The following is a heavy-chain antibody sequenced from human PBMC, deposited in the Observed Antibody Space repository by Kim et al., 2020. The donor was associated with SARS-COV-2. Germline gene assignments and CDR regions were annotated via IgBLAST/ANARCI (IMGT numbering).Heavy chain of an antibody. CDR3: ARHPYYYDSSGYYGYFDY. V-gene: IGHV4-39*01. Sequence: LKSRVTISGTTSKNQFSLKLSSVTAADTAVYYCARHPYYYDSSGYYGYFDYWGQGTLVTVSS. D-gene: IGHD3-22*01. J-gene: IGHJ4*02.